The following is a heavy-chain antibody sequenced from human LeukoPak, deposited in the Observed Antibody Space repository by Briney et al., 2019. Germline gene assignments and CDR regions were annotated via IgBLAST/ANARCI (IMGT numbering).Heavy chain of an antibody. Sequence: SVKVSCKASGGTFSSYAISWVRQAPGQGLEWMGGIVPIFGTANYAQKFQGRVTITTDESTSTAYMELSSLRSEDTAVYYCARTNTAMVSTFDYWGQGTLVTVSS. V-gene: IGHV1-69*05. J-gene: IGHJ4*02. D-gene: IGHD5-18*01. CDR2: IVPIFGTA. CDR1: GGTFSSYA. CDR3: ARTNTAMVSTFDY.